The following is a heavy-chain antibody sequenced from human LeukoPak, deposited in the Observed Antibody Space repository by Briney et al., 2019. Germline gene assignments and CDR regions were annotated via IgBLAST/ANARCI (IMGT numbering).Heavy chain of an antibody. Sequence: SETLSLTCTVSGASISGYYWSWIRQPPGKGLECFGYIYYSGSTNYNPSLKSRVTISVDTSKNHFSLKLSSVTAADTAVYYCARDLSGADTYAFDIWGQGTTVTVSS. V-gene: IGHV4-59*01. CDR3: ARDLSGADTYAFDI. D-gene: IGHD6-19*01. J-gene: IGHJ3*02. CDR1: GASISGYY. CDR2: IYYSGST.